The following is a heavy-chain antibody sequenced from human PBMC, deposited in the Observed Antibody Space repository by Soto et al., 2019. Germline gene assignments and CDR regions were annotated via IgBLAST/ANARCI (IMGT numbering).Heavy chain of an antibody. Sequence: QLQLQESGPGLVKPSETLSLTCTVSGGSISSSSYYWGWIRQPPGKGLEWIGSIYYSGSTYYNPSLKSRVTISVDTSKNQFSLKLSSVTAADTAVYYSARQLTEEFDSSSFDYWGQGTLVTVSS. D-gene: IGHD6-6*01. J-gene: IGHJ4*02. CDR2: IYYSGST. CDR1: GGSISSSSYY. CDR3: ARQLTEEFDSSSFDY. V-gene: IGHV4-39*01.